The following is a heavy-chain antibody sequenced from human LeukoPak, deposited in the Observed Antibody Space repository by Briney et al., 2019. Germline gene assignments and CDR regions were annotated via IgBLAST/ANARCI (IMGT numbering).Heavy chain of an antibody. D-gene: IGHD1-26*01. CDR3: ARDLTLGRDY. Sequence: GGSLRLSCAASGFTFSSYEMNWVRQAPGKGLEWVSYISSSGSTIYHADSVKGRFTISRDNAKNSLYLQMNSLRAEDTAVYYCARDLTLGRDYWGQGTLVTVSS. CDR1: GFTFSSYE. CDR2: ISSSGSTI. V-gene: IGHV3-48*03. J-gene: IGHJ4*02.